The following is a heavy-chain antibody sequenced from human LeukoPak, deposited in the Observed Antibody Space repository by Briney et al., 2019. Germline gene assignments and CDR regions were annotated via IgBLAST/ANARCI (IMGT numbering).Heavy chain of an antibody. CDR3: ARGRYPQPGIAVAGTLLD. J-gene: IGHJ4*02. CDR2: IYYSGST. Sequence: SETLSLTCTVSGVSISSGGYYWGWIRQHPGKGLEWIVYIYYSGSTYYNPSLKSRVTISVDTSKNQFSLKLSSVTAADTAVYYCARGRYPQPGIAVAGTLLDWGQGTLVTVSS. CDR1: GVSISSGGYY. V-gene: IGHV4-31*03. D-gene: IGHD6-19*01.